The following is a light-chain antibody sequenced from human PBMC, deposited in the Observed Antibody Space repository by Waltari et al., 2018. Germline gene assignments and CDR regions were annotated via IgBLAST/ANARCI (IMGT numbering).Light chain of an antibody. V-gene: IGLV3-21*03. J-gene: IGLJ2*01. Sequence: SYVLTQPPSVSVAPGRTARITRGGNNIGSKSVHWYQQKPGQAPVVVVHDDSDRPSGIPERFSGSNSGNTATLTISRVEDGDEADYYCQVWDSYSDQSVVFGGGTKLTVL. CDR2: DDS. CDR1: NIGSKS. CDR3: QVWDSYSDQSVV.